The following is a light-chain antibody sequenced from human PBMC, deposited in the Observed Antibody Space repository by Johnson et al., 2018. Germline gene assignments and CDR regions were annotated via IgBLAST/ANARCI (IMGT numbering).Light chain of an antibody. J-gene: IGLJ1*01. CDR1: SSNIGNNY. Sequence: QSVLTQPPSVSAAPGQKVTISCSGSSSNIGNNYVSWYQQLPGTAPKLLIYENNKRPSGIPDRFSGSKSGTSATLGITGLQTGDEADYYSGTWDSSLSAGNVFGTGTKGTGL. CDR2: ENN. CDR3: GTWDSSLSAGNV. V-gene: IGLV1-51*02.